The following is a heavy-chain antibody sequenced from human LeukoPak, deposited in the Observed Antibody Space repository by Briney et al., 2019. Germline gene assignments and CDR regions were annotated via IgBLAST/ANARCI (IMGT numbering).Heavy chain of an antibody. D-gene: IGHD2-15*01. J-gene: IGHJ2*01. CDR3: ASQGGYCSDGSCYANLYWYFDL. CDR2: NHHSGNN. CDR1: GGSISSSNW. Sequence: PSETLSLTCAVSGGSISSSNWWRWVRQPPGKGLEWVGDNHHSGNNNYHPSLKRGTTISLDKSKNQSSLKLSSVTAADTAVYYCASQGGYCSDGSCYANLYWYFDLWGRGTLVTVSS. V-gene: IGHV4-4*02.